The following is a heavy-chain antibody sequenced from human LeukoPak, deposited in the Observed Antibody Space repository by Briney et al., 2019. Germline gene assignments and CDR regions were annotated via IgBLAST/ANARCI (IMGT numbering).Heavy chain of an antibody. CDR1: GYTFTSYG. J-gene: IGHJ5*02. D-gene: IGHD3-3*01. Sequence: GASVTVSCKASGYTFTSYGISWARQAPGQGLEWMGWISAYNGNTNYAQKLQGRVTMTTDTSTSTAYMELRSLRSDDTAVYYCARDKLRFLEWLGDNWFDPWGQGTLVTVSS. CDR3: ARDKLRFLEWLGDNWFDP. CDR2: ISAYNGNT. V-gene: IGHV1-18*01.